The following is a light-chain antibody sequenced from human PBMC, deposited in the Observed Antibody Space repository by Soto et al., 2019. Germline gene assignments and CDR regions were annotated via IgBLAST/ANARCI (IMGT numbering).Light chain of an antibody. V-gene: IGLV1-44*01. CDR3: AAWDDSLNAFV. J-gene: IGLJ1*01. CDR2: NNN. Sequence: QSVLTQPPSASGTPGQRVTISCSGSESNLGANTVTWYQHLPGTAPKLLMYNNNNRPSGVPDRISASKSGTSASLAISGLQSDDESDYYCAAWDDSLNAFVFGTGTKVTVL. CDR1: ESNLGANT.